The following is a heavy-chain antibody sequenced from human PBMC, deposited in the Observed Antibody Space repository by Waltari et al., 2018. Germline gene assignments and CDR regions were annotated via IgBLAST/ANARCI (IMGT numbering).Heavy chain of an antibody. J-gene: IGHJ4*02. CDR1: GFVFRAYG. CDR2: STENGDTT. Sequence: EVQLLESGGGLVQPGGSLRLSCAASGFVFRAYGMSWVRQAPGKGLEWVATSTENGDTTYYADSVKGRFTISRDNSKNTVYLHISSLRAEDTAVFYCSKDRRLGTVAGAGDSWGQGIRVSVSS. V-gene: IGHV3-23*01. D-gene: IGHD2-8*02. CDR3: SKDRRLGTVAGAGDS.